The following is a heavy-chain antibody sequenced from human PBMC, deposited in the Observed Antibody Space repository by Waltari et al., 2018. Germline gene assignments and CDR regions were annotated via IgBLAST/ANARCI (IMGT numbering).Heavy chain of an antibody. V-gene: IGHV1-69*01. Sequence: QVQLVQSGAEVKKPGSSVKVSCKASGGTFSSYAISWVRQAPGQGLEWMGGIIPIFGTANYAQKFQGRVTITADESTSTAYMELSSLRSEDTAVYYCATQIEGDSGYSGYDYTFDYWGQGTLVTVSS. CDR2: IIPIFGTA. D-gene: IGHD5-12*01. CDR1: GGTFSSYA. J-gene: IGHJ4*02. CDR3: ATQIEGDSGYSGYDYTFDY.